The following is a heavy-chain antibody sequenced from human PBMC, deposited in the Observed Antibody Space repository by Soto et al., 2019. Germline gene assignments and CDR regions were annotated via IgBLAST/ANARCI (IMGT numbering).Heavy chain of an antibody. D-gene: IGHD6-13*01. Sequence: PGESLKISCKGSGYSFTSYWIVWVRQMTGKGLECMGIIYPGDSDTRYSPSFQGQVTISADKSISTAYLQWSSLKASDTAMYYCARTAAAGKYYYGMDVWGQGTTVTVSS. CDR1: GYSFTSYW. J-gene: IGHJ6*02. CDR2: IYPGDSDT. CDR3: ARTAAAGKYYYGMDV. V-gene: IGHV5-51*01.